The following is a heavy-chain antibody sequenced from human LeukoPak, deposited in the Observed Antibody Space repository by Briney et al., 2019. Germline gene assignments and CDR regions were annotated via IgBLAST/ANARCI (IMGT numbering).Heavy chain of an antibody. D-gene: IGHD6-19*01. J-gene: IGHJ3*02. CDR2: IYYSGST. CDR1: GGSISSSSYY. CDR3: ARHGPFEQWLAPGAFDI. Sequence: PSETLSLTCTVSGGSISSSSYYWSWIRQPPGKGLEWIGYIYYSGSTNYNPSLKSRVTISVDTSKNQFSLKLSSVTAADTAVYYCARHGPFEQWLAPGAFDICGQGTMVTVSS. V-gene: IGHV4-61*05.